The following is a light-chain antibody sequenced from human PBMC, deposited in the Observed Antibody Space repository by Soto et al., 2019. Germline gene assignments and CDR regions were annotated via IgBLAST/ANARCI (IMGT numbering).Light chain of an antibody. Sequence: QSALTQPASVSGSPGQSITISCTGTSSDVGGYNYVSWYQQHPGKAPKLMIYEVNNRPSGVSNRFSGSKSGNTASLTIYGLQAEDEADYYCTSYTSSITYVFGTGTKLTVL. CDR1: SSDVGGYNY. J-gene: IGLJ1*01. CDR3: TSYTSSITYV. V-gene: IGLV2-14*01. CDR2: EVN.